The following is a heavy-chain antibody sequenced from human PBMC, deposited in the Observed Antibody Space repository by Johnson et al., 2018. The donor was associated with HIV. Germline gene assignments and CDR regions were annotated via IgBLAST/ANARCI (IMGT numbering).Heavy chain of an antibody. Sequence: VQLVESGGGLVQPGGSLRLSCAASGFTFSSYWMSWVRQAPGKGLEWVANIKQDGSEKYYADSVKGRFTISRDNATNSMYLQMNRLRAEDTALYYCASDRRSIAARPGAAFDIWGQGTMVTVSS. CDR1: GFTFSSYW. CDR2: IKQDGSEK. CDR3: ASDRRSIAARPGAAFDI. V-gene: IGHV3-7*03. D-gene: IGHD6-6*01. J-gene: IGHJ3*02.